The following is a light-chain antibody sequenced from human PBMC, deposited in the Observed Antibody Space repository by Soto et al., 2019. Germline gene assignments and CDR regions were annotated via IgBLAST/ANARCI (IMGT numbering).Light chain of an antibody. CDR1: DIGSKT. J-gene: IGLJ3*02. CDR2: DDR. Sequence: SYELSQPPSVSVAPGQTAMITCGGNDIGSKTVHWYQQRPGQAPVLVVYDDRYRPSGIPERFSGSNSGSTATLTISRVEAGDEADYYCQVWDRNNNDVLFGGVTQLTVL. CDR3: QVWDRNNNDVL. V-gene: IGLV3-21*02.